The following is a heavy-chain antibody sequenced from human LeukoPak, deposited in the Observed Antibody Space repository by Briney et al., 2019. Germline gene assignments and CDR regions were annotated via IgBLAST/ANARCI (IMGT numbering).Heavy chain of an antibody. D-gene: IGHD6-13*01. Sequence: SETLSLTCTVSGGSISSYYWSWIRQPAGKGLEWIGHIYTSGITNYNPSLKSRVTMSVDTSKNQFSLKLGFVTAADTAVYYCARITAPPGRWFDPWGQGTLVTVSS. CDR2: IYTSGIT. CDR1: GGSISSYY. J-gene: IGHJ5*02. V-gene: IGHV4-4*07. CDR3: ARITAPPGRWFDP.